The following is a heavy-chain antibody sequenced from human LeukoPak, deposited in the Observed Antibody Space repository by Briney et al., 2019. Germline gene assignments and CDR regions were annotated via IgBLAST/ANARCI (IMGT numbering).Heavy chain of an antibody. CDR1: GFSLSTSGVG. CDR2: IYWDDEK. Sequence: ESGPALVKPTRPLTLTCTFSGFSLSTSGVGVGWIRQPPGKALQWLALIYWDDEKYYSPSLKSRLSISRDTSRNQVVLTMTNMDPLDAGTYFCAHSYYFGSRSYYNVWFAPWGLGTLVSVSS. D-gene: IGHD3-10*01. J-gene: IGHJ5*02. V-gene: IGHV2-5*02. CDR3: AHSYYFGSRSYYNVWFAP.